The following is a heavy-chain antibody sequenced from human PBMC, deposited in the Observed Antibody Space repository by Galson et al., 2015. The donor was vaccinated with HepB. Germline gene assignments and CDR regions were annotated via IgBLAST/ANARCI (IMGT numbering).Heavy chain of an antibody. V-gene: IGHV1-69*04. Sequence: SVKVSCKASGGTFSSYTISWVRQAPGQGLEWMGRIIPTLGIANYAQKFQGRVTITADKSTSTAYMELSSLRSEDTAVYYCARDGRGNGMDVWGQGTTVTVSS. CDR1: GGTFSSYT. CDR3: ARDGRGNGMDV. D-gene: IGHD3-16*01. J-gene: IGHJ6*02. CDR2: IIPTLGIA.